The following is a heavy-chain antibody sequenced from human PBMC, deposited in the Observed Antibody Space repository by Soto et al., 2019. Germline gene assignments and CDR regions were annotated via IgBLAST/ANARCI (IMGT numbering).Heavy chain of an antibody. J-gene: IGHJ4*02. D-gene: IGHD5-12*01. Sequence: QVQLQESGPGLVKPSQTLSLTCTVSGGSISSGDYYWSWIRQPPGKGLEWIGYIYYSGSTYYNPSLKSRVNISVDTSKNQFALKLSSVTAADTAVYYCARVPFYSGYSFFDYWGQGTLVTVSS. CDR2: IYYSGST. CDR1: GGSISSGDYY. V-gene: IGHV4-30-4*01. CDR3: ARVPFYSGYSFFDY.